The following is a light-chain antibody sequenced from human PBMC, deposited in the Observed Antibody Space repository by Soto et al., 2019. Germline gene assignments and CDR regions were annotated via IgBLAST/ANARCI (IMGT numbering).Light chain of an antibody. Sequence: EIVLTQSPGTLSLSPGERATLSCRASQSVSSSYLAWYQQKPGQAPRLLIYGASSRATGIPDRFSGSGSGTDFTLTISRPGPADCAVYYCQQYGSSPWTFGQGTMVEIK. CDR1: QSVSSSY. CDR2: GAS. J-gene: IGKJ1*01. CDR3: QQYGSSPWT. V-gene: IGKV3-20*01.